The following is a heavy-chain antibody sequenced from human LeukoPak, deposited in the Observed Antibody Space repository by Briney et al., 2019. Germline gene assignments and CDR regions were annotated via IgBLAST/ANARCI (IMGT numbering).Heavy chain of an antibody. Sequence: PGGSLRLSCAVSGFTLSSYSMNWVRQAPGKGLEWVSSIRSISSYIYYADSVKGRITIPRDNAKNSLDLQLNSLRAEGTAVYYCATNYYGSGSYLSPDWGQGTLVTVSS. D-gene: IGHD3-10*01. CDR1: GFTLSSYS. CDR3: ATNYYGSGSYLSPD. V-gene: IGHV3-21*01. CDR2: IRSISSYI. J-gene: IGHJ4*02.